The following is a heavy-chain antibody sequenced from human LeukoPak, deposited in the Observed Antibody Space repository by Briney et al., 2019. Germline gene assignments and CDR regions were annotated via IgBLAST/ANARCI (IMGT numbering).Heavy chain of an antibody. J-gene: IGHJ4*02. CDR2: ISYDGSNK. Sequence: PGRSLRLSCAASGFILKDYGMHWVRQAPGKGLEWVADISYDGSNKYYADSVKGRFTISRDNSKNTLYLQMNSLRAEDTAVYYCAREGSSSTFDYWGQGTLVTVSS. CDR3: AREGSSSTFDY. V-gene: IGHV3-30*19. D-gene: IGHD6-6*01. CDR1: GFILKDYG.